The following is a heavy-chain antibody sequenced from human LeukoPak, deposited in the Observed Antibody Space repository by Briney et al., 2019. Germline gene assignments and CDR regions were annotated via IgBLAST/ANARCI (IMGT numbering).Heavy chain of an antibody. V-gene: IGHV3-23*01. D-gene: IGHD3-3*01. CDR3: AKDRERFLEWLLPHY. CDR1: GFTFSSYA. Sequence: GGSLRLSCAASGFTFSSYAMSWVRQAPGKGLEWVSAISGSGVSTYYAASVKGRLTISRDNSKNTLYLQMNSLRAEDTAVYYCAKDRERFLEWLLPHYWGQGTLVTVSS. J-gene: IGHJ4*02. CDR2: ISGSGVST.